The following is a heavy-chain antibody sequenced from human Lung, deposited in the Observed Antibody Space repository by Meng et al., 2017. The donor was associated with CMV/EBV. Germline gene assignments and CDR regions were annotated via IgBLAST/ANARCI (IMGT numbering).Heavy chain of an antibody. CDR2: ISGSGSTI. CDR3: ARDPLYDLGNFYYYVMDV. CDR1: GFIFRSYG. V-gene: IGHV3-48*03. Sequence: GESXKIPCVASGFIFRSYGVSWVRQAPGKGLEWVSYISGSGSTICYADSVKGRFTISRDNAKNSLHLQMTSLRAEDTAVYYCARDPLYDLGNFYYYVMDVXGRGXTVTVSS. J-gene: IGHJ6*02. D-gene: IGHD3-3*01.